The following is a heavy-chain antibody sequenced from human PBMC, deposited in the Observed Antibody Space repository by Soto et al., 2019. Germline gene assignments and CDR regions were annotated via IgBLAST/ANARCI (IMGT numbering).Heavy chain of an antibody. CDR1: GFTFSSYT. Sequence: ELQLLESGGGLVQPGGSLRLSCAASGFTFSSYTMSWVRQAPGKGLELVSGISGSGGSIYYADSVKGRFTISRDNSKNTVYLQTNSLRAEDAAVYYCARGGLVGALPGYWGQGTLVIVSS. D-gene: IGHD1-26*01. CDR2: ISGSGGSI. J-gene: IGHJ4*02. V-gene: IGHV3-23*01. CDR3: ARGGLVGALPGY.